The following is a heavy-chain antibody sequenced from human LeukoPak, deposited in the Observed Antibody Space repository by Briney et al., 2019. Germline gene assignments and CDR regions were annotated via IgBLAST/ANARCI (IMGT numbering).Heavy chain of an antibody. CDR1: GFTFSIYA. CDR3: AKTLIYYGSSY. V-gene: IGHV3-23*01. J-gene: IGHJ4*02. CDR2: ISGSPDST. D-gene: IGHD3-10*01. Sequence: GGSLRLSCAASGFTFSIYAMSWVRQAPGKGLEWVSSISGSPDSTYYADSVKGRFTISRDNSKNTLYLQMNSLRPEDTAVYYCAKTLIYYGSSYWGQGTLVTVSS.